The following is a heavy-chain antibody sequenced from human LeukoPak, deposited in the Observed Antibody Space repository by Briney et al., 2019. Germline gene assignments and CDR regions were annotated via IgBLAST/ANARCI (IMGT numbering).Heavy chain of an antibody. V-gene: IGHV4-30-4*08. CDR3: ARGSPAGYDFWSGYRNHYFDY. CDR1: GASINSDNYY. Sequence: SQTLSLTCTVSGASINSDNYYWSWIRQPPGKGLEWIGYVYYTGSTSYNSSLKRRVTISMDTSKNQFSLKLSSVTAADTAVYYCARGSPAGYDFWSGYRNHYFDYWGQGTLVTVSS. J-gene: IGHJ4*02. D-gene: IGHD3-3*01. CDR2: VYYTGST.